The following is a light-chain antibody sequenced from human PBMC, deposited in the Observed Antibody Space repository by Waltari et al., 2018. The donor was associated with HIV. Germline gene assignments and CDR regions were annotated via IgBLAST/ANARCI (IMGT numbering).Light chain of an antibody. Sequence: QSALTQPPSASGSPGQSVTISCTGKTSDVGAYNYVSWYQQHPGKAPKLMIFEVTKRPSGVPARFSGSKSGNTASLTVSGLQADDEADYYCSSYAGSNNLVFGGGTKLTVL. J-gene: IGLJ2*01. V-gene: IGLV2-8*01. CDR3: SSYAGSNNLV. CDR2: EVT. CDR1: TSDVGAYNY.